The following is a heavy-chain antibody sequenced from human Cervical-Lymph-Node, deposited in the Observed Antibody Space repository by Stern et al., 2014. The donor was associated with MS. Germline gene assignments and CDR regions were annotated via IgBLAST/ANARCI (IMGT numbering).Heavy chain of an antibody. J-gene: IGHJ4*02. CDR3: ARQTTAWASDV. CDR1: GYKFSIYW. CDR2: VYPGDSET. V-gene: IGHV5-51*01. Sequence: VQLVQSGAELIRPGESLKISCKGSGYKFSIYWIAWVRQMPGQGLEWMGTVYPGDSETSNGPSFQGQVTMSADKSTSTAYLQWSSLNASDTAMYFCARQTTAWASDVWGQGTLVTVSS. D-gene: IGHD1-14*01.